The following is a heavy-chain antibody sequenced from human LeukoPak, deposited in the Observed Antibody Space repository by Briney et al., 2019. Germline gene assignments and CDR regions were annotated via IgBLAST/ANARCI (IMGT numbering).Heavy chain of an antibody. V-gene: IGHV3-21*05. CDR1: GFTFSSYG. D-gene: IGHD3-10*01. CDR3: ARRGGSTATGYYFDY. J-gene: IGHJ4*02. Sequence: GGSLRLSCAASGFTFSSYGMHWVRQAPGQGLEWVSYISSSTSYTNYADSVKCRFTISRENAKNSLYLHMNSLRGEDTAVYYCARRGGSTATGYYFDYWGQGTLVTVSA. CDR2: ISSSTSYT.